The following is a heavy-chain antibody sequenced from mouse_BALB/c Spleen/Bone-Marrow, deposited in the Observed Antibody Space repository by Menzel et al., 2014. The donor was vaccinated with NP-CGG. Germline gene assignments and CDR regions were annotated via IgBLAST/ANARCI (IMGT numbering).Heavy chain of an antibody. CDR1: GFSLTSYG. V-gene: IGHV2-9*02. CDR3: AREGSTMITTAFAY. Sequence: VQLVESGPGLVAPSQSLSITCTVPGFSLTSYGLHWVRQPPGKGLEWLGVIWAGGSTNYNSALMSRLSISKDNSKSQVFLKMNSLQTDDTAMYYCAREGSTMITTAFAYWGQGTLVTVSA. D-gene: IGHD2-4*01. CDR2: IWAGGST. J-gene: IGHJ3*01.